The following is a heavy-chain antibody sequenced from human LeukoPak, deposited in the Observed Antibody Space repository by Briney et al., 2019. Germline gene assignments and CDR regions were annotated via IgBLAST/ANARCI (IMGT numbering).Heavy chain of an antibody. J-gene: IGHJ4*02. CDR2: IYWNDDK. Sequence: SGPTLVNPTQTLTLTCTFSGFSLSTSGVGVGWIRQPPGKALEWLALIYWNDDKRYSPSLKSRLTITKGTSKNQVVLTMTNMDPVDTATYYCARYIVVVVAATPPDYWGQGTLVTVSS. CDR1: GFSLSTSGVG. D-gene: IGHD2-15*01. CDR3: ARYIVVVVAATPPDY. V-gene: IGHV2-5*01.